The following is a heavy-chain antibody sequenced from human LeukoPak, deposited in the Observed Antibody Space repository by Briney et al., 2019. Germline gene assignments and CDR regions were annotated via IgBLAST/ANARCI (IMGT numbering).Heavy chain of an antibody. D-gene: IGHD3-22*01. Sequence: GGSLRLSCSGSGFRFGDYAINWFRQTPGKGLESVGFIRSKPYGETADYAASVRGRFIISRDDSKSIAYLQMNSLKPEDTAVYYCTKFGAYYFDNSASESFDYWGQGTLVTVSS. V-gene: IGHV3-49*03. J-gene: IGHJ4*02. CDR2: IRSKPYGETA. CDR3: TKFGAYYFDNSASESFDY. CDR1: GFRFGDYA.